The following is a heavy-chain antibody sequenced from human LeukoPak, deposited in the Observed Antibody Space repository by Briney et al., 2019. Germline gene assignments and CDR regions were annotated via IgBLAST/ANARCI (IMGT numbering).Heavy chain of an antibody. J-gene: IGHJ5*02. CDR2: IRYSGST. CDR1: GFTFSSYW. Sequence: GSLRLSCAASGFTFSSYWMSWVRQPPGKGLEWIGSIRYSGSTYYNPSLKSRVTISADTSKNQFSLKLSSVTAADTAVYYCVAQSGYFQFDPWGQGTLVTVSS. D-gene: IGHD3-3*01. V-gene: IGHV4-39*01. CDR3: VAQSGYFQFDP.